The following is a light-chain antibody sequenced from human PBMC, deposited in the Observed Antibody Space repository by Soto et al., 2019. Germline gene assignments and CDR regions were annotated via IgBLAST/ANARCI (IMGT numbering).Light chain of an antibody. J-gene: IGKJ5*01. Sequence: EIVLTQSPATLSLSPGERATLSCRASQTVSSYLTWYQQKPGQPPRLLIYDASYRATGIPARFSGSGFGTDFTLTISSLEPEDFAVYYCQQRSNWQVTLGQGTRLEIK. CDR1: QTVSSY. V-gene: IGKV3-11*01. CDR2: DAS. CDR3: QQRSNWQVT.